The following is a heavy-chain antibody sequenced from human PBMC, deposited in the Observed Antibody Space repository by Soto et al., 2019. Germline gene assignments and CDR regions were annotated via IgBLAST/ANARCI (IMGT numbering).Heavy chain of an antibody. CDR1: GYTLTALS. CDR3: ATDRFCTTTTCSNSFDY. CDR2: FSPADGET. V-gene: IGHV1-24*01. J-gene: IGHJ4*02. Sequence: ASVKVSCKVSGYTLTALSMHWVRQAPGKGLEGMGGFSPADGETIYAQKFQGRVTMTEDTSTDTAYMELSSLRSEDTAVYYCATDRFCTTTTCSNSFDYWGQGALVTVSS. D-gene: IGHD2-8*01.